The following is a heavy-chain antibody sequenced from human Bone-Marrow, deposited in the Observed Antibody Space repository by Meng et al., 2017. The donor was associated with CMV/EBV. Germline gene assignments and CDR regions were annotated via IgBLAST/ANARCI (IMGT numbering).Heavy chain of an antibody. CDR1: GFTFSSYW. Sequence: GESLKISCAASGFTFSSYWMHWVRQAPGKGLVWVSRINSDGSNTSYADSVKGRFTISRDNAKNTLYLQMNSLRAEDTAVYYCARFYYDFWSGYNHYYYGMDVWGQGTTVTVSS. CDR2: INSDGSNT. J-gene: IGHJ6*02. V-gene: IGHV3-74*01. CDR3: ARFYYDFWSGYNHYYYGMDV. D-gene: IGHD3-3*01.